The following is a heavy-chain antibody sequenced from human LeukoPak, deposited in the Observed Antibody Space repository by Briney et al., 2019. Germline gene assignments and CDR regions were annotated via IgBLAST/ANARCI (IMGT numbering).Heavy chain of an antibody. J-gene: IGHJ5*02. V-gene: IGHV4-59*08. D-gene: IGHD3-16*01. CDR2: IHYSGST. CDR1: GGSINSYY. CDR3: ARNDPGWFDT. Sequence: PSETLSLTCTVSGGSINSYYWSWTRQPPGKGLEWIGYIHYSGSTNYNPSLKSRVTISVDTSKAHFSLKLSSATAADTAVYYCARNDPGWFDTWGQGTLVTVSS.